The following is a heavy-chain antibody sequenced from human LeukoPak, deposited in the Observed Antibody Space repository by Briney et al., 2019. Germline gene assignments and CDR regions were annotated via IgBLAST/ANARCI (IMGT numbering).Heavy chain of an antibody. Sequence: KPGGSLRLSCAASGFTFSSYSMNWVRQAPGKGLEWVSSISSSSSYIYYADSVKGRFTISRDNAKNSLYLQMNSLRAEDTAVYYCARSGWRYCSSTSCYGWFDPWGQGTLVTVSS. D-gene: IGHD2-2*01. CDR3: ARSGWRYCSSTSCYGWFDP. V-gene: IGHV3-21*01. CDR1: GFTFSSYS. J-gene: IGHJ5*02. CDR2: ISSSSSYI.